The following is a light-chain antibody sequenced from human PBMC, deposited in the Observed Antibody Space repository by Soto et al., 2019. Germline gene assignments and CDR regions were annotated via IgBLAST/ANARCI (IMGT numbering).Light chain of an antibody. CDR3: GAWDDRLNGYV. CDR1: SSNIGSNP. V-gene: IGLV1-44*01. CDR2: SHN. J-gene: IGLJ1*01. Sequence: QPVLTQPPSASGTPGQRVTISCSGISSNIGSNPVNWFQQLPGSAPKLLIYSHNQRPSGVPDRFSGSKSGTSASLAISGLQSEDEAAYYCGAWDDRLNGYVFGTGSKLTVL.